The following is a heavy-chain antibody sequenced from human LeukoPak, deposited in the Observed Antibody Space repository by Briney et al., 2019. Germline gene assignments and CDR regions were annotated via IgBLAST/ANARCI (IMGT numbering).Heavy chain of an antibody. CDR3: AKNVVVKRYIDY. V-gene: IGHV3-23*01. D-gene: IGHD2-15*01. J-gene: IGHJ4*02. CDR2: ISGSGRTA. Sequence: GGSLRLSCAASGFTFSNHAMSWVRQTPGKGLQWVSVISGSGRTAEYADSVKGRFTISRDNSKNTLSLQMNSLRVEDTAIYYCAKNVVVKRYIDYWGQGTLVTVSS. CDR1: GFTFSNHA.